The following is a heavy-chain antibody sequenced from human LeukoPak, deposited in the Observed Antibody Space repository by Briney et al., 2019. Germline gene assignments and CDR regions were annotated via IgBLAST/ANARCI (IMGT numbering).Heavy chain of an antibody. CDR2: IKKKSDGETT. V-gene: IGHV3-15*01. Sequence: GGSLRLSCAASGFTFSDAWMSWVRQAPGKGLEWVGRIKKKSDGETTDYAAPVKGRFSISRDDSKNTLYLQMNSLKTEDTALYYCTTDSNYGAFEWGQGILVTVS. CDR1: GFTFSDAW. D-gene: IGHD4-17*01. CDR3: TTDSNYGAFE. J-gene: IGHJ4*02.